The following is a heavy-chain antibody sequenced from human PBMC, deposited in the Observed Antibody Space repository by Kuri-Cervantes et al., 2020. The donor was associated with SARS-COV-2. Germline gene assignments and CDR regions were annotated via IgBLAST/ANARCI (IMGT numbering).Heavy chain of an antibody. CDR1: GGSVSSGSYY. Sequence: SETLSLTCSVSGGSVSSGSYYWNWIRQPAGKGLEWIGRLYTSGSTNYNPSLKSRVTISADTSKNQFSLNLSSVTAADTAVYYCARGIAVAGAKYFDYWGQGTLVTVSS. J-gene: IGHJ4*02. CDR2: LYTSGST. V-gene: IGHV4-61*02. D-gene: IGHD6-19*01. CDR3: ARGIAVAGAKYFDY.